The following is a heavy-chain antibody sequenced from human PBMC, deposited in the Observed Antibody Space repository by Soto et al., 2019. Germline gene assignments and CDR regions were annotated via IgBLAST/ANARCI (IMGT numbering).Heavy chain of an antibody. D-gene: IGHD2-21*02. J-gene: IGHJ4*02. V-gene: IGHV3-48*02. CDR1: GFSFGGYN. CDR2: ITSGLTA. Sequence: GSLRLSCAASGFSFGGYNMNWVRQAPGKGLEWVSHITSGLTAHYADSVQGRFTISRDNAKNSLYLEMNDLRDEDTAVYYCARDTSHGVTVGGLDSWGQGTLVTVSS. CDR3: ARDTSHGVTVGGLDS.